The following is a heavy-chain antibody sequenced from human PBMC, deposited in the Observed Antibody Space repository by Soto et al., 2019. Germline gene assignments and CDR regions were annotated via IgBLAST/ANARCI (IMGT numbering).Heavy chain of an antibody. Sequence: ASVKVSCKASGYTFIRYGINWVRQATGQGLEWMGWMNPNSGNTGYAQKFQGRVTMTRNTSISTACMELSSLRSEDTAVYYCATVRGRYSSGWYLSRRYYYYGMDVWGQGTSVTVSS. CDR1: GYTFIRYG. J-gene: IGHJ6*02. CDR3: ATVRGRYSSGWYLSRRYYYYGMDV. D-gene: IGHD6-19*01. V-gene: IGHV1-8*01. CDR2: MNPNSGNT.